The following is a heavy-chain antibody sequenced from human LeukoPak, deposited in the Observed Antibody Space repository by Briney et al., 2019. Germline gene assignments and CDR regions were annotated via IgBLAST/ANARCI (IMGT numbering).Heavy chain of an antibody. V-gene: IGHV1-2*06. CDR1: GYTFTGYY. J-gene: IGHJ3*02. CDR3: ARPECIAAAGTCAFDI. CDR2: INPNSGGT. Sequence: ASVKVSCKASGYTFTGYYMHWVRQAPGQGLEWMGRINPNSGGTNYAQKFQGRVTMTRDTSISTVYMELSSLRSEDTAVYYCARPECIAAAGTCAFDIWGQGTMVTVSS. D-gene: IGHD6-13*01.